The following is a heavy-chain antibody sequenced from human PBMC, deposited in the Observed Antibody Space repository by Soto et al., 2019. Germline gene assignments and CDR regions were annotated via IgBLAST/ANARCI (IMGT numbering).Heavy chain of an antibody. CDR3: ARISGWYRGPDQFDY. D-gene: IGHD6-19*01. Sequence: SGPTLVNPTQTLTLTCTFSGFSLSTSGMCVSWIRQPPGKALEWLALIDWDDDKYYSTSLKTRLTISKDTSKNQVVLTMTNMDPVDTATYYCARISGWYRGPDQFDYWGQGTLVTVSS. V-gene: IGHV2-70*01. CDR2: IDWDDDK. J-gene: IGHJ4*02. CDR1: GFSLSTSGMC.